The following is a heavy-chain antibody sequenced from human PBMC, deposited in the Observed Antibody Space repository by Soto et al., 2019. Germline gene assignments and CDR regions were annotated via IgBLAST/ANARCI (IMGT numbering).Heavy chain of an antibody. CDR3: ATELGDNPASPVDS. Sequence: QVQLVQSGAEVKKPGSSVKVSCKASGVTFSSETISWVRQAPGQGLEWVGGIIPLFGTANYAQKIQGRVTNTGDEYTRQLYLGLSNMGADDTAGEFCATELGDNPASPVDSWGQGTLVTVSS. J-gene: IGHJ4*02. V-gene: IGHV1-69*01. CDR2: IIPLFGTA. CDR1: GVTFSSET. D-gene: IGHD2-21*01.